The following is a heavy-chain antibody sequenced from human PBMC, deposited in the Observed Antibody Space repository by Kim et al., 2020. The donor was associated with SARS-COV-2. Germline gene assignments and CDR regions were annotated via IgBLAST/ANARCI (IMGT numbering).Heavy chain of an antibody. V-gene: IGHV6-1*01. CDR3: ASGVDSSGWYGPKDAFDI. J-gene: IGHJ3*02. CDR2: TYYRSKWYN. D-gene: IGHD6-19*01. Sequence: SQTLSLTCAISGDSVSSNSAAWNWIRQSPSRGLEWLGRTYYRSKWYNDYAVSVKSRITINPDTSKNQFSLQLNSVTPEDTAVYYCASGVDSSGWYGPKDAFDIWGQGTMVTVSS. CDR1: GDSVSSNSAA.